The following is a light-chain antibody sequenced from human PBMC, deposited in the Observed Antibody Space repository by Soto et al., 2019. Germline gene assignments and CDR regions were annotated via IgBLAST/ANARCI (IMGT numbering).Light chain of an antibody. Sequence: DIVMTQTPLSLPVTLGQPASISCRSSQSLVHSDRNTYLSWYQQRPGQPPRLLIYKISERFSGVPEKFSGSGAGTDFTLKISRVEAEDVGVYYCMQGTQFPWTFGQGTKVEIK. J-gene: IGKJ1*01. CDR3: MQGTQFPWT. V-gene: IGKV2-24*01. CDR1: QSLVHSDRNTY. CDR2: KIS.